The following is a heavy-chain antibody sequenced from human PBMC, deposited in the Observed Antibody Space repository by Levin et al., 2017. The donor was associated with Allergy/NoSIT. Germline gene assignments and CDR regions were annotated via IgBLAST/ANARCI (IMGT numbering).Heavy chain of an antibody. Sequence: GESLKISCAASGFTFSDYEMNWVRQAPGKGLEWVSYISSSGSVIYYADSVKGRFTISRDNAKTSLNLQMNSLRAEDTAVYYCARGGIVGRKDVYYYGMDVWGQGTTVTVSS. CDR2: ISSSGSVI. D-gene: IGHD6-6*01. J-gene: IGHJ6*02. V-gene: IGHV3-48*03. CDR1: GFTFSDYE. CDR3: ARGGIVGRKDVYYYGMDV.